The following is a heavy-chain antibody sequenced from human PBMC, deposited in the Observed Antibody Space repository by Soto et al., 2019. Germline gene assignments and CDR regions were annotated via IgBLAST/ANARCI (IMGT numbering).Heavy chain of an antibody. CDR2: IRSKAYGGTT. D-gene: IGHD6-13*01. CDR1: GFTFGDYA. CDR3: TRGGGYSSSWGAFDI. V-gene: IGHV3-49*03. J-gene: IGHJ3*02. Sequence: GGSLRLSCTASGFTFGDYAMSWFRQAPGKGLEWVGFIRSKAYGGTTEYAAPVKGRFTISRDDSKSIAYLQMNSLKTEDTAVYYCTRGGGYSSSWGAFDIWGQGTMVTVSS.